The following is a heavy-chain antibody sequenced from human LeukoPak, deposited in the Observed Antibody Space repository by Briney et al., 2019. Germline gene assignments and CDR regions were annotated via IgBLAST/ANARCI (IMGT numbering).Heavy chain of an antibody. CDR1: GYTFTGYY. J-gene: IGHJ6*02. CDR3: AIGVIKYYYYGMDV. D-gene: IGHD3-22*01. CDR2: INPNSGGT. V-gene: IGHV1-2*06. Sequence: ASVNVSCKASGYTFTGYYMHWVRQAPGQGLEWMGRINPNSGGTNYAQKFQGRVTMTRDTSISTAYMELSRLRSDDTAVYYCAIGVIKYYYYGMDVWGQGTTVTVSS.